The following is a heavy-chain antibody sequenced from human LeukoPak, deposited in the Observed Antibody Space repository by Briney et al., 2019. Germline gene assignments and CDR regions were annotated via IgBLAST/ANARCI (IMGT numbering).Heavy chain of an antibody. V-gene: IGHV1-69*05. CDR2: IIPIFGTA. CDR3: ARGRGAGAPLPS. J-gene: IGHJ4*02. Sequence: SVKVSCKASGGTLSSYAISWVRQAPGQGLEWMGGIIPIFGTANYAQKFQGRVTITTDESTSTAYMELSSLRSEDTAVYYCARGRGAGAPLPSWGQGTLVTVSS. D-gene: IGHD3-10*01. CDR1: GGTLSSYA.